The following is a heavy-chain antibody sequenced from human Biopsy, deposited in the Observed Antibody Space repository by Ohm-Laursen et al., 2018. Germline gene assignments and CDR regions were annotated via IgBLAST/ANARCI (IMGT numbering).Heavy chain of an antibody. J-gene: IGHJ2*01. V-gene: IGHV4-59*01. CDR1: GDSISSYY. CDR2: VYYTGST. D-gene: IGHD3-22*01. Sequence: ETLSLTCTVSGDSISSYYWSWIRQPPGKGLEWIGYVYYTGSTDYNPPLQSRVTISVDTSKNHFSLRLRSVTPADTAIYYCARDRGYYSDRTVPGYFDLWGRGTLVTVSS. CDR3: ARDRGYYSDRTVPGYFDL.